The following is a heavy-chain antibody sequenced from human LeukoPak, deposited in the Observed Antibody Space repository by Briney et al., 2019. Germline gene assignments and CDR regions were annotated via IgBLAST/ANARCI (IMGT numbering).Heavy chain of an antibody. CDR2: ISTSSSTI. J-gene: IGHJ5*02. CDR1: GFIFSNFG. D-gene: IGHD4-11*01. CDR3: ARLRSKYWFDP. Sequence: TGGSLRLSCAASGFIFSNFGMSWVRQAPGKGLEWVSYISTSSSTIYYADSVKGRFTISRDNAKNSLYLQMNSLRADDTAVYYCARLRSKYWFDPWGQGTLVTVSS. V-gene: IGHV3-48*01.